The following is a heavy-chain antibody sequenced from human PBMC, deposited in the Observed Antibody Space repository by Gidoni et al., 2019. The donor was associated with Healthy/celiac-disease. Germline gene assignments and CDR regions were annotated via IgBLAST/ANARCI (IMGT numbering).Heavy chain of an antibody. CDR2: IKQDGSEK. V-gene: IGHV3-7*01. D-gene: IGHD2-8*01. CDR3: ARDYRDEGGCTNGVCYMYYYYGMDV. CDR1: GFTFSSYW. Sequence: EVQLVESGGGLVQPGGSLRLSCAASGFTFSSYWMSWVRQAPGKGLEWVANIKQDGSEKYYVDSVKGRFTISRDNAKNSLYLQMNSLRAEDTAVYYCARDYRDEGGCTNGVCYMYYYYGMDVWGQGTTVTVSS. J-gene: IGHJ6*02.